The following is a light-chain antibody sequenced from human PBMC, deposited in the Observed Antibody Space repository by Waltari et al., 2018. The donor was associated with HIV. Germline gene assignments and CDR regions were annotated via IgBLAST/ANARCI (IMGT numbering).Light chain of an antibody. J-gene: IGLJ1*01. CDR2: KDN. CDR1: NSNIGSTF. CDR3: ATWDDILSGYL. Sequence: QSVPTQPPSASGTPGQRVAISCSGSNSNIGSTFVYWYQQLPGTAPKLLIYKDNRRPSGVPERFSASKSGSSSSLAISGLRSEDEAEYYCATWDDILSGYLFGTGTKVTVL. V-gene: IGLV1-47*01.